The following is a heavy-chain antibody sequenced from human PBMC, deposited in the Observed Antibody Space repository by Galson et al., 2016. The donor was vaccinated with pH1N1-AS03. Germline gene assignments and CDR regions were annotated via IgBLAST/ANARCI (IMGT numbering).Heavy chain of an antibody. D-gene: IGHD2/OR15-2a*01. V-gene: IGHV4-61*01. J-gene: IGHJ4*02. CDR2: IYHSGST. Sequence: ETLSLTCTVSGGSVNSGHYYWSWIRQPPGKGLEWIGYIYHSGSTNYNPSLKSRVTISVDTSKNQFSLKLSSVTAADTAIYYCARLWFYGPYYFDYWGQGTLVTVSS. CDR1: GGSVNSGHYY. CDR3: ARLWFYGPYYFDY.